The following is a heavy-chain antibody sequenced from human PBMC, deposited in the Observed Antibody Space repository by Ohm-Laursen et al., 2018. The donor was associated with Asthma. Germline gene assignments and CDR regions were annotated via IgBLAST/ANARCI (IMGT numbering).Heavy chain of an antibody. Sequence: SLRLSCAASGFTFSNAWMSWVRQAPGKGLEWVGRIKSKTDGGTTDYAAPVKGRFTISRDDSKNTLYLQMNSLKTEDTAVYYCTTGLIAAAATGDYWGQGTLVTVSS. CDR3: TTGLIAAAATGDY. V-gene: IGHV3-15*01. CDR2: IKSKTDGGTT. D-gene: IGHD6-13*01. CDR1: GFTFSNAW. J-gene: IGHJ4*02.